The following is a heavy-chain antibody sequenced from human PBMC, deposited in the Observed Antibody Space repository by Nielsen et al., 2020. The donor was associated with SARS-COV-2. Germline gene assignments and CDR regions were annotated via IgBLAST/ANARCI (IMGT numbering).Heavy chain of an antibody. CDR2: INHSGST. V-gene: IGHV4-34*01. J-gene: IGHJ5*02. Sequence: GSLRLSCAASGFTFSDYYMSWIRQAPGKGLEWIGEINHSGSTNYNPSLKSRVTISVDTSKNQFSLKLSSVTAADTAVYYCARQWYCSSTSCGNWFDPWGQGTLVTVSS. D-gene: IGHD2-2*01. CDR1: GFTFSDYY. CDR3: ARQWYCSSTSCGNWFDP.